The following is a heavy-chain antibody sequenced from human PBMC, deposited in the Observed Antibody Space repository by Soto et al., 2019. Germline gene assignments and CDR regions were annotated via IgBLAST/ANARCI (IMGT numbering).Heavy chain of an antibody. V-gene: IGHV3-30*03. CDR3: ATPKGADIPFDS. D-gene: IGHD3-9*01. CDR1: GFIFSRDG. Sequence: QVQLVESGGGVVQPGASLRLSCAASGFIFSRDGMHWVRQAPGKGLEWVAVISYHGSDIYYADSVKGRFTISRDNSKNMVYLEMNSLRPEDTALYYCATPKGADIPFDSWGQGTLVTVSS. J-gene: IGHJ4*02. CDR2: ISYHGSDI.